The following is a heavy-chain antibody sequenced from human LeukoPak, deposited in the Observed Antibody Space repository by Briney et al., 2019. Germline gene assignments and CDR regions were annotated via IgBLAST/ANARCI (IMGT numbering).Heavy chain of an antibody. V-gene: IGHV1-2*02. CDR3: ARHWRHDYSGSYAFDY. J-gene: IGHJ4*02. CDR1: GYTFTGYY. CDR2: INPNSGGT. D-gene: IGHD2-15*01. Sequence: ASVKVSCEASGYTFTGYYMHWVRQAPGQGLEWMGWINPNSGGTNYAQKFQGRVTMTRDTSISTAYMELSRLRSDDTAVYYCARHWRHDYSGSYAFDYWGQGTLVTVSS.